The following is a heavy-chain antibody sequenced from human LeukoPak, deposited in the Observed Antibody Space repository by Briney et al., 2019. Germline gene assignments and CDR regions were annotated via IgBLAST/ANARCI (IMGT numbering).Heavy chain of an antibody. Sequence: SETLSLTCTVSGGSISSSTYYWGWIRQPPGKGLEWIGTIYYSGSTYYNPPLKSRVTISVDTSKNQFSLKLRAVTAADTAVYYCATRTSSGGYFDYWGQGTLVTVSS. J-gene: IGHJ4*02. D-gene: IGHD2-2*01. CDR3: ATRTSSGGYFDY. CDR2: IYYSGST. CDR1: GGSISSSTYY. V-gene: IGHV4-39*01.